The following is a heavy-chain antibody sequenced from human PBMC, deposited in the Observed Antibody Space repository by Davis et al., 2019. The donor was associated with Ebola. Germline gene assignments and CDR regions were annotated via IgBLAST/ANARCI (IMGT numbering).Heavy chain of an antibody. Sequence: GESLKISCKGSGYSFTSYWISWVRQMPGKGLEWMGRIDPSDSYTNYSPSFQGHVTIPADKSISTAYLQWSSLKASDTAMYYCARQLTTVSWFDPWGQGTLVTVSS. V-gene: IGHV5-10-1*01. CDR1: GYSFTSYW. J-gene: IGHJ5*02. D-gene: IGHD3-22*01. CDR2: IDPSDSYT. CDR3: ARQLTTVSWFDP.